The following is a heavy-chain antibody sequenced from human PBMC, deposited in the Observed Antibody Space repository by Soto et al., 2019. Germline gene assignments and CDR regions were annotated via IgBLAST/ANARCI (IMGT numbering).Heavy chain of an antibody. CDR3: ARRYIDAFDI. Sequence: QLQLQESGPGLVKPSETLSLTCTVSGGSISSSSYYWGWIRQPPGKGLEWIGSIYYSGSTYYNPSLKRRVTISVDTSKNQVSLKLSSVTAADKAVYYCARRYIDAFDIWGQGTMVTVSS. D-gene: IGHD5-18*01. V-gene: IGHV4-39*01. CDR1: GGSISSSSYY. J-gene: IGHJ3*02. CDR2: IYYSGST.